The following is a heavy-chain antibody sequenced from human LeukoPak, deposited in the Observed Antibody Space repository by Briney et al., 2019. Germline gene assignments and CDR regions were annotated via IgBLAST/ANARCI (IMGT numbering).Heavy chain of an antibody. CDR3: VRSAKIGVVIGWFDP. Sequence: ASVKVSCKASGYTFTGYYMHWVRQAPGQGLEWMGWINPNSGVTNYAQNFQGRVTMTRDTSISTAYMELSRLRSDDTAVYYCVRSAKIGVVIGWFDPWGQGTLVTVSS. CDR1: GYTFTGYY. D-gene: IGHD3-3*01. CDR2: INPNSGVT. V-gene: IGHV1-2*02. J-gene: IGHJ5*02.